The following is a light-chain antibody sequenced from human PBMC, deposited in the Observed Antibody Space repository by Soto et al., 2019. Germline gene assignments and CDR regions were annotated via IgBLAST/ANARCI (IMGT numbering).Light chain of an antibody. CDR1: QNISIY. CDR3: QQSYSTPYT. J-gene: IGKJ2*01. Sequence: DIQMTQSPSSLSASVGDSVTITCRASQNISIYLNWFQQIPGKAPNLLLHAASSLQSGVPSRFTGSGSGTDFTLTISSLQPEDFATYYCQQSYSTPYTFGQGTKLEIK. CDR2: AAS. V-gene: IGKV1-39*01.